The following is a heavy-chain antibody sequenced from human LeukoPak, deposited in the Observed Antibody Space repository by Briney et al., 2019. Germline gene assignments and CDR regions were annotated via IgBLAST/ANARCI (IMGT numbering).Heavy chain of an antibody. CDR1: GGSISGYY. J-gene: IGHJ4*02. CDR3: VGGYSAYPYYLDY. Sequence: SGTLSLTCTVSGGSISGYYWPWIRQPPGKGLDWMGYISYSGSTSSHPSLKNRVTISLDTYMNQFSLTLTSLTAAHTAVYYCVGGYSAYPYYLDYWGQATLVTVSS. V-gene: IGHV4-59*08. CDR2: ISYSGST. D-gene: IGHD5-12*01.